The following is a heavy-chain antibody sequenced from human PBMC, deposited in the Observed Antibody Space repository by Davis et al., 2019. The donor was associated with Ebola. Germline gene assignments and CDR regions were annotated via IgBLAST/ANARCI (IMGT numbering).Heavy chain of an antibody. D-gene: IGHD2-2*02. CDR2: ISGSGGST. J-gene: IGHJ5*02. CDR3: AKDEASEYQLLYSGFDP. CDR1: GFTFSSYA. Sequence: GESLKIPCAASGFTFSSYAMSWVRQAPGTGLEWVSAISGSGGSTYYADSAKGRFTIYSDNSKNTLYLQMNSLRAEDKAVYYCAKDEASEYQLLYSGFDPWGQGTLVTVSS. V-gene: IGHV3-23*01.